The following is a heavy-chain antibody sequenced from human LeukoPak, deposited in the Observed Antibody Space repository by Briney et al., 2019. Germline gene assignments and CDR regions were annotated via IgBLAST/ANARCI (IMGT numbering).Heavy chain of an antibody. Sequence: GGSLRLSCAASRFTFSTYWMHWVRQAPGKGLVWVSRINSDGSSTGYADSVKGRFTISRDNAKNTLYLQMNSLRAEDTAVYYCAKDRLRATLTSFDYWGQGTLVTVSS. CDR3: AKDRLRATLTSFDY. CDR2: INSDGSST. CDR1: RFTFSTYW. D-gene: IGHD4-17*01. J-gene: IGHJ4*02. V-gene: IGHV3-74*01.